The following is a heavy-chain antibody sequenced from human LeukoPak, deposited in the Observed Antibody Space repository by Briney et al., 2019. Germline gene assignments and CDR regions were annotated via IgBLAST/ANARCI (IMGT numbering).Heavy chain of an antibody. CDR1: GFTFSSYG. CDR3: ARGTHGGPGYCYGMDV. D-gene: IGHD4-23*01. Sequence: PGRSLRLSCAASGFTFSSYGMHWVRQAPGKGLEWVAVIWYDGSNKYYADSVKGRFTISRDNSKNTLYLQMNSLRAEDTAVYYCARGTHGGPGYCYGMDVWGQGTTVTVSS. V-gene: IGHV3-33*01. CDR2: IWYDGSNK. J-gene: IGHJ6*02.